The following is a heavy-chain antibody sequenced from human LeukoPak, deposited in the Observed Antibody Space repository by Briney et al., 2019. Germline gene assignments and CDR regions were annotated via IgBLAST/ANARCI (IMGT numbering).Heavy chain of an antibody. Sequence: PGGSLRLSCAASGFTFSSYAMSWVRQAPGKGLEWVSAISGSGGSTYYADSVKGRFTISRDNSKNTLYLQMNSLRAEDTAVYYCAKGRLRTRRGCSGYDSFDYWGQGTLVTVSS. D-gene: IGHD5-12*01. CDR2: ISGSGGST. CDR1: GFTFSSYA. J-gene: IGHJ4*02. CDR3: AKGRLRTRRGCSGYDSFDY. V-gene: IGHV3-23*01.